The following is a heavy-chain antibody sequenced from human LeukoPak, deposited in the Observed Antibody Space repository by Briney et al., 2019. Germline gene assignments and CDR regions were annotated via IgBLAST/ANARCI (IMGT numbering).Heavy chain of an antibody. CDR2: ISSSSSYI. V-gene: IGHV3-21*01. D-gene: IGHD3-10*02. J-gene: IGHJ6*04. CDR3: AELGITMIGGV. Sequence: GGSLRLSCAASGFTFSSYSMNWVRQAPGKGLEWVSSISSSSSYIYYADSVKGRFTISRDNAKNSLHLQMNSLRAEDTAVYYCAELGITMIGGVWGKGTTVTISS. CDR1: GFTFSSYS.